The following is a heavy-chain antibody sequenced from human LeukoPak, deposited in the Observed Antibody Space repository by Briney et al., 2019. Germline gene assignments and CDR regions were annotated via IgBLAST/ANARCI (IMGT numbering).Heavy chain of an antibody. CDR1: GFTFSNAW. CDR3: TTELYCGGDCYPGA. CDR2: IQSKTDSGTT. Sequence: GGSLRLSCAASGFTFSNAWMSWVCHAPGKGLERVGRIQSKTDSGTTDYAAPVKGRFTISRDDSKNTLYLQMNSLKTDDTAVYYCTTELYCGGDCYPGAWGQGTLVTVSS. V-gene: IGHV3-15*01. J-gene: IGHJ5*02. D-gene: IGHD2-21*02.